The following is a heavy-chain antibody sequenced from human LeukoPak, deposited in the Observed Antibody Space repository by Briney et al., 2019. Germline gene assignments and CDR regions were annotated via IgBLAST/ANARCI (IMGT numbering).Heavy chain of an antibody. CDR3: AKDWEYYYDSSGTFDY. Sequence: GGSLRLSCAASGFTFSSYGMHWVRQAPGKGLEWVAVISYDGSNKYYADSVKGRFTISRDNSKNTLYLQMNSLRAEDTAVYYCAKDWEYYYDSSGTFDYWGQGTLVTVSS. CDR1: GFTFSSYG. V-gene: IGHV3-30*18. D-gene: IGHD3-22*01. CDR2: ISYDGSNK. J-gene: IGHJ4*02.